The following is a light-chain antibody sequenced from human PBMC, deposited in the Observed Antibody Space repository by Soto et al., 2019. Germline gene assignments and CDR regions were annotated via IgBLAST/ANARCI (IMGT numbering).Light chain of an antibody. CDR2: AAY. V-gene: IGKV1-17*01. J-gene: IGKJ2*01. CDR3: LQHHTYPFT. Sequence: DIQMTQSPSSLSASVGDRVTLTCRASQVIGNNLGWYQQKPGKAPKRLIYAAYTLEGGVPSRFSGSGSATEFTLTISSLQPEDFATYYCLQHHTYPFTFGQGIKLEI. CDR1: QVIGNN.